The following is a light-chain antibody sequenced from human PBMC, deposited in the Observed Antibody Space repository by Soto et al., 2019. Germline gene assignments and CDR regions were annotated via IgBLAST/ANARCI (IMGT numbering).Light chain of an antibody. Sequence: QFVLTQPPSVSGAPGQRVTLSCTGSSNTIGAGYDVHWYQQLPGTAPKLLIYGNSNRPSGVPDRFSGSKSGTSASLAITGLQAEDEADYYCQSYDSSLSGYVFGTGTKLTAL. J-gene: IGLJ1*01. CDR2: GNS. V-gene: IGLV1-40*01. CDR3: QSYDSSLSGYV. CDR1: SNTIGAGYD.